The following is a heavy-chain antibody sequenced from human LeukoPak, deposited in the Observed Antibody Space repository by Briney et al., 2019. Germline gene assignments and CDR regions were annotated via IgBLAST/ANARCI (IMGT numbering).Heavy chain of an antibody. CDR2: ISSSSSYI. CDR1: GFTFSSYS. Sequence: PGGSLRLSCAASGFTFSSYSMNWVRQAPGKGLEWVSSISSSSSYIYYADSVKGRFTISRDNAKNSLYLQMNSLRAEDTAVYYCAKGDTYYYDSSGYFGWGQGTLVTVSS. D-gene: IGHD3-22*01. CDR3: AKGDTYYYDSSGYFG. V-gene: IGHV3-21*04. J-gene: IGHJ4*02.